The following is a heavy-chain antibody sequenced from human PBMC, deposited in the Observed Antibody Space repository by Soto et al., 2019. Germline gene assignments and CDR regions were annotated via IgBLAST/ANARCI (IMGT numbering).Heavy chain of an antibody. J-gene: IGHJ4*02. V-gene: IGHV3-33*01. Sequence: PGGSLRLSCAASGFTFSSYGMHWVRQAPGKGLEWVAVIWYDGSNKYYADSVKGRFTISRDNSKNTLYLQMSSLRAEDTAVYYCARDLGYSSSPPYFDYWGQGTLVTVS. CDR2: IWYDGSNK. D-gene: IGHD6-6*01. CDR1: GFTFSSYG. CDR3: ARDLGYSSSPPYFDY.